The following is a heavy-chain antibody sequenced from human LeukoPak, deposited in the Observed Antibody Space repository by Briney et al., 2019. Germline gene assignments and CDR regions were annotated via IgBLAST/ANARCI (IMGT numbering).Heavy chain of an antibody. CDR3: ARVWRTATSGSNWFDP. J-gene: IGHJ5*02. D-gene: IGHD6-19*01. Sequence: GGSLRLFCAASGFTVSSNYMSWVRQAPGKGLEGVSVIYSGDSPYYADSVKGRFTISGHNSKTTLYLQMNSLRAEDTAVYYCARVWRTATSGSNWFDPWGQGTLVTVSS. CDR1: GFTVSSNY. CDR2: IYSGDSP. V-gene: IGHV3-53*04.